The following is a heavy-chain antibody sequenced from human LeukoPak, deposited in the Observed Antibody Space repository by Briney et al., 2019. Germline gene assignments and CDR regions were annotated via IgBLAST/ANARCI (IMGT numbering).Heavy chain of an antibody. CDR3: ARGGGYYDSSGYSWDY. D-gene: IGHD3-22*01. CDR2: FSGSGGTT. Sequence: GGSLRLSCAASGFTFSSYAMNWVRQAPGRGLERVSAFSGSGGTTYYADSVKGRFTISRDNSKNTLYLQMNSLRAEDTAVYYCARGGGYYDSSGYSWDYWGQGTLVTVSS. V-gene: IGHV3-23*01. J-gene: IGHJ4*02. CDR1: GFTFSSYA.